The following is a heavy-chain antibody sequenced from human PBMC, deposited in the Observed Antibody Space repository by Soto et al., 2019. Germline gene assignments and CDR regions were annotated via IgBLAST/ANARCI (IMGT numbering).Heavy chain of an antibody. CDR2: IPNTENKK. CDR3: ARTSGGRVRGALDI. D-gene: IGHD3-10*01. V-gene: IGHV3-30-3*01. CDR1: GFTFSSYG. J-gene: IGHJ3*02. Sequence: DLEESGGGVVQPGTSLRLSCVASGFTFSSYGMHWVRQAPGKGLEWVAVIPNTENKKYYADSVKGPFTISRDNSQNTLVLQMDSLMSEDTAMYYCARTSGGRVRGALDIWGQGTMVTVS.